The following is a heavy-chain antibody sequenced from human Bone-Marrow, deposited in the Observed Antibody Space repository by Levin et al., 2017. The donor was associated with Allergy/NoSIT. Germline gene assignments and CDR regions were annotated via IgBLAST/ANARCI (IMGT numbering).Heavy chain of an antibody. D-gene: IGHD3-9*01. CDR2: ISSSSSTI. Sequence: AGGSLRLSCAASGFTFSSYSMNWVRQAPGKGLEWVSYISSSSSTIYYADSVKGRFTISRDNAKNSLYLQMNSLRAEDTAVYYCARVGYYDILTDWGQGTLVTVSS. CDR1: GFTFSSYS. V-gene: IGHV3-48*01. CDR3: ARVGYYDILTD. J-gene: IGHJ4*02.